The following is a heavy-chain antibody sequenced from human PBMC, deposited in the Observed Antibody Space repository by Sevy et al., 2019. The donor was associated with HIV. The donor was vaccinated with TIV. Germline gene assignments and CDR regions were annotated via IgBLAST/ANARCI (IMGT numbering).Heavy chain of an antibody. D-gene: IGHD3-10*01. V-gene: IGHV3-49*03. CDR2: IRSKAYGKTR. CDR3: TRAMYYHDSGSYYGMDV. CDR1: GFNVGDYV. Sequence: GGSLRLSCRASGFNVGDYVMNWFRQAPGKGLDWVGFIRSKAYGKTREYAASVKGRVTISREDSKGIAYLQMHRLKTEDTGRYYCTRAMYYHDSGSYYGMDVWGQGTTVTVSS. J-gene: IGHJ6*02.